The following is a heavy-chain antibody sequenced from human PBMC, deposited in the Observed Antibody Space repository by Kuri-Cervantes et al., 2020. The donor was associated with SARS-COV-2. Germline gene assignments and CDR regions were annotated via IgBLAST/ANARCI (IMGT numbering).Heavy chain of an antibody. Sequence: ASVKVSCKASGYTFTSYYMHWVRQAPGQGLEWMGIINPSGGSTGYAQKFQGRVTMTRDTSTSTVYMELSSLRSEDTAVYYCARTRIAAAGTDAFDIWGQGTMVTVSS. D-gene: IGHD6-13*01. CDR3: ARTRIAAAGTDAFDI. J-gene: IGHJ3*02. V-gene: IGHV1-46*01. CDR2: INPSGGST. CDR1: GYTFTSYY.